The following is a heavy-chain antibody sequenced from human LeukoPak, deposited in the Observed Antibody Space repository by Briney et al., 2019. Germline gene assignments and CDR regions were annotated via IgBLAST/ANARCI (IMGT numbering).Heavy chain of an antibody. D-gene: IGHD1-26*01. V-gene: IGHV4-59*08. J-gene: IGHJ5*02. Sequence: ESSETLSLTCTVSGGSISSYYWSWMRQPPGKGLEWSGYIYYSGSTNYNPSLKSRVTISVDTSKNQFSLKLSSVTAADTAVYYCARRPSGRQHEGGNWFDPWGQGTLVTVSS. CDR1: GGSISSYY. CDR2: IYYSGST. CDR3: ARRPSGRQHEGGNWFDP.